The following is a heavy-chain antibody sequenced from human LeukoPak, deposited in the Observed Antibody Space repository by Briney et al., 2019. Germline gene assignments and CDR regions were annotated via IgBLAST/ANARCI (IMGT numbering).Heavy chain of an antibody. CDR3: AGDYGEYYYGMDV. CDR2: IWYDGSNK. CDR1: GFTFSSYG. Sequence: GGSLRLSCAASGFTFSSYGMHWVRQAPGKGLEWVAVIWYDGSNKCYADSVRGRFTISRDNSKNTLYLQMNSLRAEDTAVYYCAGDYGEYYYGMDVWGQGTTVTVSS. V-gene: IGHV3-33*01. J-gene: IGHJ6*02. D-gene: IGHD4-17*01.